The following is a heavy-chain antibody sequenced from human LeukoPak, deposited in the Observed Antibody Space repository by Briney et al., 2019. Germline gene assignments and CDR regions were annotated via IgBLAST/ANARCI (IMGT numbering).Heavy chain of an antibody. D-gene: IGHD3-22*01. V-gene: IGHV3-38-3*01. J-gene: IGHJ4*02. CDR3: AKDAHGYYYDSSGYYYYFDY. CDR2: ISGGST. CDR1: GFTVSSNE. Sequence: GGSLRLSCAASGFTVSSNEMSWVRQAPGKGLEWVSSISGGSTYYADSRKGRFTISRDNSKNTLHLQMNSLRAEDTAVYYCAKDAHGYYYDSSGYYYYFDYWGQGTLVTVSS.